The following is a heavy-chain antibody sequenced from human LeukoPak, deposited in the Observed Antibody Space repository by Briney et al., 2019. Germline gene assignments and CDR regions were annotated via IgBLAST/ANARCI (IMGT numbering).Heavy chain of an antibody. CDR3: AKVGLSSSWYYHNPYWYFDL. CDR1: GFTFSTYT. Sequence: GRSLRLSCAASGFTFSTYTMNWVRQAPGKGLEWVSSVSSTSRYLYYADSLKGRFTISRDNAKNSLFLQMNSLRAEDTALYYCAKVGLSSSWYYHNPYWYFDLWGRGTLVTVSS. CDR2: VSSTSRYL. V-gene: IGHV3-21*04. D-gene: IGHD6-13*01. J-gene: IGHJ2*01.